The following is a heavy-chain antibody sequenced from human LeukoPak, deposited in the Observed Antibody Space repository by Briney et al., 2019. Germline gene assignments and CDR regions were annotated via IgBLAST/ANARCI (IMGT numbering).Heavy chain of an antibody. J-gene: IGHJ4*02. CDR2: IYYSGNT. D-gene: IGHD3/OR15-3a*01. V-gene: IGHV4-39*01. CDR1: GVSISSSNSY. Sequence: SETLSLTCTVSGVSISSSNSYWGWIRQPPGKGLEWFGSIYYSGNTYYNAAHKSQVSISIDTAKNQFSLKLTSVTAADTAVYYCARQTGSGLFILPGGQGTLVTVSS. CDR3: ARQTGSGLFILP.